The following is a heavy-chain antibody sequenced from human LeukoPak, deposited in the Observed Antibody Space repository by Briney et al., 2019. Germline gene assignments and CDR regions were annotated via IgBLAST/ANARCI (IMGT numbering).Heavy chain of an antibody. Sequence: SETLSLTCTVSGGSMSSYYWTWIRQPAGKRLEWIGRIYSSENTNYNPSLKSRITMSLDTSKNQFSLKLSSVTAADTAVYYCARDIPTGRFDYWGQGTLVTVSS. D-gene: IGHD2-2*02. J-gene: IGHJ4*02. V-gene: IGHV4-4*07. CDR2: IYSSENT. CDR3: ARDIPTGRFDY. CDR1: GGSMSSYY.